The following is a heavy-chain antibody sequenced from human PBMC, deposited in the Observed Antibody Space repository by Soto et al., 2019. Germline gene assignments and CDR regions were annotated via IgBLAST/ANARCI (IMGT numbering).Heavy chain of an antibody. V-gene: IGHV4-4*07. CDR3: AREVWVAGLLYYFDF. CDR2: ISSNGNT. Sequence: SETLSLTCTVSDGSISGNFLTWIRQPAGKGLEWIGRISSNGNTDYNPSFKSRVTMSIDTSKNHFSLDLISVTASDTAIYYCAREVWVAGLLYYFDFWGQGTLVTVSS. D-gene: IGHD6-19*01. J-gene: IGHJ4*02. CDR1: DGSISGNF.